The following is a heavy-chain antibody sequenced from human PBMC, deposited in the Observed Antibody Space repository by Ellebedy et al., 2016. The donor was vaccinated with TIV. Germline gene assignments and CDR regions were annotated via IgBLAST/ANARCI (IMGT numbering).Heavy chain of an antibody. D-gene: IGHD3-16*01. CDR3: ARDRMRGDPRSSYYYGMDV. CDR1: GYTFTDYD. V-gene: IGHV1-8*01. J-gene: IGHJ6*02. CDR2: MNPNSVST. Sequence: AASVKVSCKASGYTFTDYDINWVRQASGQGLEWLGWMNPNSVSTGYAQNLQGRVTMTTDTSTSTAYMELRSLRSDDTAVYYCARDRMRGDPRSSYYYGMDVWGQGTTVTVSS.